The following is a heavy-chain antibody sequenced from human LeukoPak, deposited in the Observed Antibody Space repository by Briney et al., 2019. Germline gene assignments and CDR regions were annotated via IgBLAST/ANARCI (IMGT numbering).Heavy chain of an antibody. CDR3: ARMLYDAFDI. D-gene: IGHD2-8*01. Sequence: PSETLSLTCTVSGGSVTRYYWSWIRQPPGKGLEWIGYINYSGSTNYNPSLKSRVTISVDTSKNQLSLKLNSVTAADTAVYYCARMLYDAFDIWGQGTMVTVSS. V-gene: IGHV4-59*02. J-gene: IGHJ3*02. CDR2: INYSGST. CDR1: GGSVTRYY.